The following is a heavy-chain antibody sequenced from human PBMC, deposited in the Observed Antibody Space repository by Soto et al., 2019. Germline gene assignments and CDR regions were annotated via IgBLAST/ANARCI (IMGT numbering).Heavy chain of an antibody. V-gene: IGHV3-21*01. J-gene: IGHJ4*02. Sequence: GGSLRLSCAASGFTFSSYSMNWVRQAPGKGLEWVSSISSSSSYIYYADSVKGRFTISRDNAKNSLYLQMNSLRAEDTAVYYCARDLPPDSSGCHDYWGQGTLVTVSS. D-gene: IGHD6-19*01. CDR2: ISSSSSYI. CDR1: GFTFSSYS. CDR3: ARDLPPDSSGCHDY.